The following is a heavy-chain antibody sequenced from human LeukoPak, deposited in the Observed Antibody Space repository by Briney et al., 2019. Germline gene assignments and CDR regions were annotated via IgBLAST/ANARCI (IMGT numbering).Heavy chain of an antibody. J-gene: IGHJ4*02. CDR3: AREYYDYVWGSYRSTGYFEY. CDR2: INHSGSP. V-gene: IGHV4-34*01. CDR1: GGSFSGYY. D-gene: IGHD3-16*02. Sequence: SETLSLTCAVYGGSFSGYYWSWIRQPPGRGLEWIGEINHSGSPNFNPSLKSRVTISVDTSKNQFSLKLSSVTAADTAVYYCAREYYDYVWGSYRSTGYFEYWGQGTLVTVSS.